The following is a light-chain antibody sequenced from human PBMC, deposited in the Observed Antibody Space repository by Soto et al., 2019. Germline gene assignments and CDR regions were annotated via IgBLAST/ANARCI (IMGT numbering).Light chain of an antibody. CDR1: SSNIGAGYD. Sequence: QSALTQPPSVSGAPVQRGTISCTGSSSNIGAGYDVHWYQQLPGTAPKLLIYGNSNRPSGVPDRFSGSKSGTSASLAITGLQAEDEADYYCQSYGSSLSGSVFGTRTKVTVL. V-gene: IGLV1-40*01. CDR2: GNS. CDR3: QSYGSSLSGSV. J-gene: IGLJ1*01.